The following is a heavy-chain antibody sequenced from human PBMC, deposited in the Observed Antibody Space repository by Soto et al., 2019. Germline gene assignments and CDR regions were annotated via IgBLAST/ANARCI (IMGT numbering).Heavy chain of an antibody. D-gene: IGHD3-9*01. Sequence: QVQLVQSGAEVKKPGASVKVSCKASGYTFTSYDINWVRQATGQGLEWMGWMNPNSGNTGYAQKFQGRVTMTRNTSISTAYMELSSLRSEDTAVYYCARQGILTGYYMNWDFDLWGRGTLVTVSS. CDR1: GYTFTSYD. CDR3: ARQGILTGYYMNWDFDL. V-gene: IGHV1-8*01. J-gene: IGHJ2*01. CDR2: MNPNSGNT.